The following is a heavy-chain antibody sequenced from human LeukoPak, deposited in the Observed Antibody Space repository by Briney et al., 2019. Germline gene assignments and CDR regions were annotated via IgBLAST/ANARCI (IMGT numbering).Heavy chain of an antibody. D-gene: IGHD6-13*01. CDR2: IYYSGST. CDR3: ARAGYSSSWYWVVDY. V-gene: IGHV4-59*08. CDR1: GGSISTYY. J-gene: IGHJ4*02. Sequence: PSETLSLTCTVSGGSISTYYWSWIRQPPGKGLEWIGYIYYSGSTNYNPSLKSRVIISVDKSKNQFSLRLSSVTAADTAVYYCARAGYSSSWYWVVDYWGQGTPVTVSS.